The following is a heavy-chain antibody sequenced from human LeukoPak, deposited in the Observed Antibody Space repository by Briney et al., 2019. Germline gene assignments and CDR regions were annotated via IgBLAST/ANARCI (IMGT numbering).Heavy chain of an antibody. Sequence: SGTLSLTCAVSGGSISSNNWWTWVRQPPGKGLQWIGEIYHSGSTNYSPSLKSRVTISVDKSKNQFSLKLNSMTAADTAVYYCARDLVGATTGDAFDIWGQGTMVTVSS. J-gene: IGHJ3*02. D-gene: IGHD1-26*01. CDR1: GGSISSNNW. V-gene: IGHV4-4*02. CDR2: IYHSGST. CDR3: ARDLVGATTGDAFDI.